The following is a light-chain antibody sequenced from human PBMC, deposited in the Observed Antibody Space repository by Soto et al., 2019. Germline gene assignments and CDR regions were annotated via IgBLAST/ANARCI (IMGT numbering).Light chain of an antibody. CDR1: SSNIGRDT. CDR2: GND. CDR3: QSYDNSLSGWV. Sequence: QSVLTQPPSVSGTPGLRVTISCSGGSSNIGRDTVNWYQQLPGTAPKLLIYGNDQRPSGVPDRFSGSQSGTSASLAITGLLAEDEADYFCQSYDNSLSGWVFGGGTKLTVL. J-gene: IGLJ3*02. V-gene: IGLV1-40*01.